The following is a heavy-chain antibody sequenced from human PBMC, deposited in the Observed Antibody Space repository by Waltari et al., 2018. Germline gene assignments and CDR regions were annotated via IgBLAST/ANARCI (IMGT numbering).Heavy chain of an antibody. CDR3: ARTYYDFWTGSYWVHYFDD. Sequence: QVQLVQSGAEVKKPGASVKVSCKASGYNFTNYDISWVRQAAGQGLEWMGWMNPDSENTGYAQRIQGRVTMTRNTSISTAYMELSSLRSEDTAVYYCARTYYDFWTGSYWVHYFDDWGQGTLVTVSS. CDR2: MNPDSENT. V-gene: IGHV1-8*01. CDR1: GYNFTNYD. J-gene: IGHJ4*02. D-gene: IGHD3-3*01.